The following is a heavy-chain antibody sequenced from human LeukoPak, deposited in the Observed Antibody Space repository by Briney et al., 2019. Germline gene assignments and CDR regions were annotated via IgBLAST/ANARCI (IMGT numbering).Heavy chain of an antibody. D-gene: IGHD3-10*01. J-gene: IGHJ4*02. CDR2: INPNSGGT. V-gene: IGHV1-2*02. Sequence: ASVKVSCKASGYTFTGYYMHWVRQAPGQGLEWMGWINPNSGGTNYAQKFQGRVTMTRDTSISTAYVELSRLRSDDTAVYYCARTPMVRGVGNNFDYWGQGTLVTVSS. CDR1: GYTFTGYY. CDR3: ARTPMVRGVGNNFDY.